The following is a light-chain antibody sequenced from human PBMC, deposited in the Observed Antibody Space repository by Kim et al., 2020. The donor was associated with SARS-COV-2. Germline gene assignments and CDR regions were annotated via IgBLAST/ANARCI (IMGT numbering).Light chain of an antibody. CDR2: EDN. CDR1: RGSIASNY. Sequence: NFMLTKPHSVSESPGKTVTISCTRSRGSIASNYVQWYQQRPGSSPTTVIYEDNQRPSGVPDRFSGSIDSSSNSASLTISGLKTEDEADYYCQSYDSSNQVFGGGTKLTVL. V-gene: IGLV6-57*01. CDR3: QSYDSSNQV. J-gene: IGLJ3*02.